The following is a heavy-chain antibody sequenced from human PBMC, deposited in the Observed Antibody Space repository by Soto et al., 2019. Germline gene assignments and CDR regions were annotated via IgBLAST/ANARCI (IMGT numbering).Heavy chain of an antibody. CDR2: ITYDGSNK. Sequence: SGGSLRLSCAASGFTFSSYGMHWVRQAPGKGLEWVAVITYDGSNKYYGDSVKGRFTVSRDNSKNTLYLQMNSLRAEDTAVYYCAKGGVPAAIPPFDYWGQGTLVTVSS. V-gene: IGHV3-30*18. CDR3: AKGGVPAAIPPFDY. D-gene: IGHD2-2*02. J-gene: IGHJ4*02. CDR1: GFTFSSYG.